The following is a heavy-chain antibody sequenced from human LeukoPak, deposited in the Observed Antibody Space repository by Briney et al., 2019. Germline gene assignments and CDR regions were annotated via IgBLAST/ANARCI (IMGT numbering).Heavy chain of an antibody. Sequence: GGSLRLSCAASGFTFSSYWMYWVRQAPGKGLVWVARIYSDGSSTNYADSVKGRFTISRDNAKNTLYLQMNSLRAEDTAVYYCARGLYYYGSGGNWFDPWGQGTLVTVSS. J-gene: IGHJ5*02. CDR1: GFTFSSYW. V-gene: IGHV3-74*01. CDR3: ARGLYYYGSGGNWFDP. CDR2: IYSDGSST. D-gene: IGHD3-10*01.